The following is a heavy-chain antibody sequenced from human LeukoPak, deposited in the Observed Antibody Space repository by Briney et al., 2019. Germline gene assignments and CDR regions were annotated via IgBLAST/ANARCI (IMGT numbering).Heavy chain of an antibody. Sequence: SETLSLTCTVSGGSISSHYWSRIRQPPGKGLEWIGYIYYSGSTNYNPSLKSRVTISVDTSKNQFSLKLSSVTAADTAVYYCARDNDSSGWKWRAFDIWGQGTMVTVSS. V-gene: IGHV4-59*11. J-gene: IGHJ3*02. D-gene: IGHD6-19*01. CDR1: GGSISSHY. CDR3: ARDNDSSGWKWRAFDI. CDR2: IYYSGST.